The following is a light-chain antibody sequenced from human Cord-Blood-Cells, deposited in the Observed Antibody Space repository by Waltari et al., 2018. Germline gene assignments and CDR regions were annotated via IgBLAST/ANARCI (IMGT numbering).Light chain of an antibody. V-gene: IGKV4-1*01. Sequence: DIVMTQSPDSLALSLGERATINFKSSPSVLYSSNNKNYFAWYQQKPGQPPKLLIYWASTRESGVPDRFSGSGSGTDFTLTISSLQAEDVAVYYCQQYYSTPWTFGQGTKVEIK. CDR1: PSVLYSSNNKNY. CDR2: WAS. J-gene: IGKJ1*01. CDR3: QQYYSTPWT.